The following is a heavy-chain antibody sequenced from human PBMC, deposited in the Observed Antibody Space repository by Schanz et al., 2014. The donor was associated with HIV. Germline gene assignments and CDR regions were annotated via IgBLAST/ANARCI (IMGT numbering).Heavy chain of an antibody. D-gene: IGHD3-10*01. J-gene: IGHJ4*02. CDR2: ISDSGDGT. Sequence: EVQLLESGGGLVQPGGSLRLSCAASGFRFRSYWMSWVRQAPGKGLEWVSTISDSGDGTYYADSVRGRFTISRDNSKNTLYLQMNSLRAEDTAVYYCVRGLLFQGFFDSWGQGALVTVSS. CDR3: VRGLLFQGFFDS. V-gene: IGHV3-23*01. CDR1: GFRFRSYW.